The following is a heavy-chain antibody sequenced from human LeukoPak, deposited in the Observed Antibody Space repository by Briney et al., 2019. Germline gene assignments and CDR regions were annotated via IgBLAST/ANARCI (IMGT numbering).Heavy chain of an antibody. Sequence: EASVKVSCKASGGTFSSYAISWVRQAPGQGLEWMGGIIPIFGTANYAQKFQGRVTITADKSTSTAYMELSSLRSEDTAVYYCARGILKYLYFDYWGQGTLVTVSS. V-gene: IGHV1-69*06. CDR3: ARGILKYLYFDY. CDR2: IIPIFGTA. D-gene: IGHD2-2*01. CDR1: GGTFSSYA. J-gene: IGHJ4*02.